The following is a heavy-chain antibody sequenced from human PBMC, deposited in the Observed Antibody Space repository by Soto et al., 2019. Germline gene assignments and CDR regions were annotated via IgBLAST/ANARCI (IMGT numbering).Heavy chain of an antibody. CDR1: GGSISSGGYY. D-gene: IGHD6-13*01. V-gene: IGHV4-31*03. CDR3: ARKGLAAAGTGSTVYYYYMDV. J-gene: IGHJ6*03. CDR2: INHSGGT. Sequence: PSETLSLTCTVSGGSISSGGYYWSWIRQHPGKGLEWIGEINHSGGTNYNPSLKSRVTISVDTSKNQFSLKLSSVTAADTAVYYCARKGLAAAGTGSTVYYYYMDVWGKGTTVTVSS.